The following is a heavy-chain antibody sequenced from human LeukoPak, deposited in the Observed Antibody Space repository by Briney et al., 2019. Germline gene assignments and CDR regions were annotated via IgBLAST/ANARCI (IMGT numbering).Heavy chain of an antibody. V-gene: IGHV3-7*01. D-gene: IGHD1-1*01. CDR1: GFTFSDFW. J-gene: IGHJ4*02. CDR2: TNEAGGDK. CDR3: AIATTGRGAFGS. Sequence: SGGSLRLSCAASGFTFSDFWMSWVRQAPGKGLECVASTNEAGGDKLYVDSVKGRFTISRDNSKNSLSLQMNSLTAEDMAIYYCAIATTGRGAFGSWGQGTLVSVSS.